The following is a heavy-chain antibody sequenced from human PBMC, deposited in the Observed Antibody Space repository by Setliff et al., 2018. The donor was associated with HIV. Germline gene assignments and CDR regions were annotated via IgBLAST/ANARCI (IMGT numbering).Heavy chain of an antibody. Sequence: SVKVSCKASGGTFSSYAISWVRQAPGQGLEWMGGVTPLLGTTNYAQKFQGRVTITTDESTNTVYMELSGLRSEDTAVYYCVRGYRSAWNSWFDAWGQGTRVTVSS. D-gene: IGHD6-19*01. V-gene: IGHV1-69*05. CDR3: VRGYRSAWNSWFDA. CDR1: GGTFSSYA. CDR2: VTPLLGTT. J-gene: IGHJ5*02.